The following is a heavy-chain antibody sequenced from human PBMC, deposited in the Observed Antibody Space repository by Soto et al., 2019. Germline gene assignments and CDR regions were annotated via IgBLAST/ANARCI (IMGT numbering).Heavy chain of an antibody. D-gene: IGHD6-19*01. Sequence: PSETLSLTCTVSGGSISSYCWSWIRQPPGKGLEWIGCIDYSGSTNYNPSLKSRVTTSVDTSKNQFFLKLSSVTAADTAVYYCARSLRYSSRWYLDYWGQGALVX. CDR3: ARSLRYSSRWYLDY. CDR1: GGSISSYC. J-gene: IGHJ4*02. V-gene: IGHV4-59*01. CDR2: IDYSGST.